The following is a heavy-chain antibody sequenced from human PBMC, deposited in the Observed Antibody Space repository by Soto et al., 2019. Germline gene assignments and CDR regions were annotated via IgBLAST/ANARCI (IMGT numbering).Heavy chain of an antibody. CDR1: GGSISSSSYY. V-gene: IGHV4-39*01. D-gene: IGHD6-25*01. CDR2: IYYSGST. CDR3: ARHKPQRLRMRYYYYGMDV. J-gene: IGHJ6*02. Sequence: SETLSLTCTVSGGSISSSSYYWGWIRQPPGKGLEWIGSIYYSGSTYYNPSLKSRVTISVDTSKNQFSLKLSSVTAADTAVYYCARHKPQRLRMRYYYYGMDVWGQGTTVTVSS.